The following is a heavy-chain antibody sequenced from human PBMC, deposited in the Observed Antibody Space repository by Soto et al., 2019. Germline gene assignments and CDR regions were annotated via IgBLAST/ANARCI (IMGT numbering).Heavy chain of an antibody. J-gene: IGHJ6*02. V-gene: IGHV3-23*01. D-gene: IGHD1-26*01. Sequence: GSLRLSCAASGFTFTNYAMSWVRQAPGKGLEWVSAISGSGSSTYYADSVKGRFTISRDNSENTLFLQMNSLRAEDTAVYYCAYFTALNYYYGMDVWGQGTTVTVSS. CDR3: AYFTALNYYYGMDV. CDR1: GFTFTNYA. CDR2: ISGSGSST.